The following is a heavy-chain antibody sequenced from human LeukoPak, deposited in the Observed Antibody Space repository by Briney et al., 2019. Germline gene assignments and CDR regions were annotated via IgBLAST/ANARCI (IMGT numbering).Heavy chain of an antibody. Sequence: GASVKVSCKASGYTFTSYGINWVRQAPGQWLEWMGWISAYNGNTNYAQKLQGRVTMTTDTSTSTAYMELRSLRSDDTAVYYCARDLDQYSGRYGGFGHDFWGQGTLVTVSS. CDR1: GYTFTSYG. D-gene: IGHD1-26*01. V-gene: IGHV1-18*01. CDR2: ISAYNGNT. J-gene: IGHJ4*02. CDR3: ARDLDQYSGRYGGFGHDF.